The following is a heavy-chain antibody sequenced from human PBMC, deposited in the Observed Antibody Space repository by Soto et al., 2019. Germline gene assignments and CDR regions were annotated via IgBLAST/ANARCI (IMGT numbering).Heavy chain of an antibody. J-gene: IGHJ5*02. Sequence: SETLSLTCTVSGGSISSGGYYWSWIRQHPGKGLEWIGYIYYSGSIYYNPSLKSRVTISVDTSKNQFSLKLSSVTAAATAVYYCARFTYYDILTCYYLNPPWYDPWGQGTLVTVSS. V-gene: IGHV4-31*03. CDR2: IYYSGSI. CDR3: ARFTYYDILTCYYLNPPWYDP. CDR1: GGSISSGGYY. D-gene: IGHD3-9*01.